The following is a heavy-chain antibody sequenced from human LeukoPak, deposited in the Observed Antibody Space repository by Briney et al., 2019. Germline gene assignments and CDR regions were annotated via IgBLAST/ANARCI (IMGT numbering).Heavy chain of an antibody. D-gene: IGHD2-8*02. Sequence: PGGSLRLSCEAFRFTLSRYAMYWVRQAPGKGLEWVALMSYDGSYKYYADSVRGRFTISRDNSKSTLSLQMNSLRAEDTAIYYCATYRQVLLPFESWGQGTLVTVSS. J-gene: IGHJ4*02. CDR1: RFTLSRYA. CDR3: ATYRQVLLPFES. CDR2: MSYDGSYK. V-gene: IGHV3-30*04.